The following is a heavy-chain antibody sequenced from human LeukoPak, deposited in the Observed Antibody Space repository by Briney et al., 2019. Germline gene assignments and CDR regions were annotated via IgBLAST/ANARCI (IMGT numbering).Heavy chain of an antibody. CDR3: ARVHDSSDGY. D-gene: IGHD3-22*01. J-gene: IGHJ4*02. CDR2: ISSSSSTI. Sequence: GGSLRLSCAASGFTFSSYSMNWVRQAPGKGLGWVSYISSSSSTIYYADSVKGRFTISRDNAKNSLYLQMNSLRAEDTAVYYCARVHDSSDGYWGQGTLVTVSS. CDR1: GFTFSSYS. V-gene: IGHV3-48*01.